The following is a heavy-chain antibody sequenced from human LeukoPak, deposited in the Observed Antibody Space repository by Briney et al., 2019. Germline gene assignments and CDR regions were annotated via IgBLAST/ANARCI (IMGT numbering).Heavy chain of an antibody. D-gene: IGHD2-2*02. CDR3: ARDIARQYCSSTSCYSSWFDP. CDR1: GYTFTSYG. Sequence: SVQVSCQASGYTFTSYGISWVRPAPGQGPEWMGWISAYNGNTNYAQKLQGRVTMTTDTSTSTAYMELRSLRSDDTAVYYCARDIARQYCSSTSCYSSWFDPWGQGTLVTVSS. J-gene: IGHJ5*02. CDR2: ISAYNGNT. V-gene: IGHV1-18*01.